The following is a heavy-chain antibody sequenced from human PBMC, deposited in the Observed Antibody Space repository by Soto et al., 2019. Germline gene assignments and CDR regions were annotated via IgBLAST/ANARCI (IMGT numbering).Heavy chain of an antibody. CDR3: ARVYCSGGSCYGIDY. CDR2: IYYSGDT. Sequence: SETLSLTCEVSGGSISSTNWWTWVRQPPGKGLEWIGDIYYSGDTNYSPSLQSRVTILLDKSKGQLSLKLTSVTAADTAIYYCARVYCSGGSCYGIDYWGQGTLVTVSS. J-gene: IGHJ4*02. CDR1: GGSISSTNW. D-gene: IGHD2-15*01. V-gene: IGHV4-4*02.